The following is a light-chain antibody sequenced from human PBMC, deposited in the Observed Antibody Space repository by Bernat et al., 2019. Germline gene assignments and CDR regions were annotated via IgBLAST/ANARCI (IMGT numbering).Light chain of an antibody. J-gene: IGLJ1*01. CDR1: TSDVGGYNY. Sequence: QSALTQPASVSGSPGQSITISCTGTTSDVGGYNYVSWYQQHPGKAPKLMIIDVTTRPSGVSNRFSGSKSGNTASLTISGLQAEGEADYYCISYTSISTYVFGTGTKVTV. CDR3: ISYTSISTYV. V-gene: IGLV2-14*03. CDR2: DVT.